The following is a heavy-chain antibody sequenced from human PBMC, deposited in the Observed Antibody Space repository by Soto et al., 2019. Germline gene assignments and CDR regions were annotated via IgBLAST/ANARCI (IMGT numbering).Heavy chain of an antibody. D-gene: IGHD3-16*01. Sequence: QVQLVQSGAEVKKPGASVKVSCQASGYTFTGSYMHWVRPAPGQGLEWMGWINPNSGGTNYAQKFQGRVTMTRDTSISTAYTELSRLRSDDTAVYYCARCHAPTWGYFDYWGQGTLVTVSS. J-gene: IGHJ4*02. CDR2: INPNSGGT. V-gene: IGHV1-2*02. CDR3: ARCHAPTWGYFDY. CDR1: GYTFTGSY.